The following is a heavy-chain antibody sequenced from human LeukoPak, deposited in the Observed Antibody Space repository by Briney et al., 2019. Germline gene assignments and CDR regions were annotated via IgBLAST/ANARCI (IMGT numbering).Heavy chain of an antibody. CDR1: GFTFTSSA. CDR2: IVVGSGNT. CDR3: AATHYDSSGYTDY. D-gene: IGHD3-22*01. V-gene: IGHV1-58*02. Sequence: GASVEVSCKASGFTFTSSAMQWVRQARGQRLEWIGWIVVGSGNTNYAQKFQERVTITRDMSTSTAYMELSSLRSEDTAVYYCAATHYDSSGYTDYWGQGTLVTVSS. J-gene: IGHJ4*02.